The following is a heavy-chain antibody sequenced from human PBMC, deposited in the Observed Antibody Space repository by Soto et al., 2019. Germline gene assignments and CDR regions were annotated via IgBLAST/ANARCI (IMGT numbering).Heavy chain of an antibody. D-gene: IGHD6-6*01. V-gene: IGHV4-31*03. CDR2: IYYSGST. CDR3: ARVESSSPYYYYMDV. J-gene: IGHJ6*03. CDR1: GGSISSGGYY. Sequence: SETLSLTCTVSGGSISSGGYYWSWIRQHPGKGLEWIGYIYYSGSTYYNPSLKSRVTISVDTSKNQFSLKLSSVTAADTAVYYCARVESSSPYYYYMDVWGKGTTVTVSS.